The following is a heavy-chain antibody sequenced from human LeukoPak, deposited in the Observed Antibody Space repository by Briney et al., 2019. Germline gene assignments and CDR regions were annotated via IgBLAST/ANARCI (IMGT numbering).Heavy chain of an antibody. Sequence: PGGSLRLSCAASGFTFDDYTMHWFRQPPGKGLEWISLITWDGGTTYYADSVRGRFTISRDNSKNSLFLRMNSLRPGDTALYCCARDRTAEAGNDYYMGVWGNGTTVIVSS. CDR1: GFTFDDYT. CDR3: ARDRTAEAGNDYYMGV. D-gene: IGHD6-13*01. V-gene: IGHV3-43*01. J-gene: IGHJ6*03. CDR2: ITWDGGTT.